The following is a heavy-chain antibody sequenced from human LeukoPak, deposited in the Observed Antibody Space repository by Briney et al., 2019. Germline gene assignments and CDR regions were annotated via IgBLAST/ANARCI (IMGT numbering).Heavy chain of an antibody. D-gene: IGHD6-13*01. CDR3: ARAEGQQLVIFDY. Sequence: PSETLSLTCTVSGGSISSGGYYWSWIRQHPGKGLEWTGYIYYSGSTYYNPSLKSRVTISVDTSKNQFSLKLSSVTAADTAVYYCARAEGQQLVIFDYWGQGTLVTVSS. CDR1: GGSISSGGYY. V-gene: IGHV4-31*03. J-gene: IGHJ4*02. CDR2: IYYSGST.